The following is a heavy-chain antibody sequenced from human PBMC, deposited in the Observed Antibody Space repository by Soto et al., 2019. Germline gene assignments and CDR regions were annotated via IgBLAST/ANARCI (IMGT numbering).Heavy chain of an antibody. D-gene: IGHD5-18*01. CDR3: ARVPMLTGMATDAFDI. CDR1: GFTFSSYW. V-gene: IGHV3-7*01. J-gene: IGHJ3*02. CDR2: IKQDGSEK. Sequence: PCGSLRLCCAASGFTFSSYWMSWVRQAPGKGLEWVANIKQDGSEKYYVDSVKGRFTISRDNAKNSLYLQMNSLRAEDTAVYYCARVPMLTGMATDAFDIWGEGTMVTVSS.